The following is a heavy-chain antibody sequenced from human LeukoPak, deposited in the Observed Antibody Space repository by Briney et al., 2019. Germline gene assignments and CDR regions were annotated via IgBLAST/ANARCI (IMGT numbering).Heavy chain of an antibody. CDR1: GFPVCSYY. J-gene: IGHJ6*02. Sequence: GGSLRRSCEASGFPVCSYYLTWLRHSPGKGLEWVSAIYKGGTTYYADSVKGRFTVSRENSKNSFSLQMNSLSADDTAVYYCARGSGDILTGYSGMDVWGQGTKVTVSS. CDR2: IYKGGTT. CDR3: ARGSGDILTGYSGMDV. D-gene: IGHD3-9*01. V-gene: IGHV3-53*01.